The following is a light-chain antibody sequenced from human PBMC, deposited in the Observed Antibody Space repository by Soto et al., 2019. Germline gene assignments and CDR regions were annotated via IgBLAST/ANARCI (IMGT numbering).Light chain of an antibody. J-gene: IGLJ2*01. V-gene: IGLV1-44*01. CDR2: LNN. Sequence: QAVVTQSPSASGTPGQRVTISCSGSSSNIGSETVNWYQHLPGTAPKLLIYLNNQRPSGVPDRFSGSKSDTSASLAISGLQSEDEADYYCATWDDSLKRVVFGGGTKLTVL. CDR1: SSNIGSET. CDR3: ATWDDSLKRVV.